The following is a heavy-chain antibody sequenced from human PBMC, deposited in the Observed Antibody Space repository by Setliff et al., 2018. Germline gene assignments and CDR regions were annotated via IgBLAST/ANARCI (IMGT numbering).Heavy chain of an antibody. CDR2: IYTSGST. D-gene: IGHD5-12*01. V-gene: IGHV4-61*09. CDR3: ARVGSGYDIDY. J-gene: IGHJ4*02. Sequence: PSETLSLTCTVSGGSISSGSYYWSWIRQPAGKGLEWIGHIYTSGSTNYNPSLKSRVTISVDTSKNQFSLKLSSVTAADTAVYYCARVGSGYDIDYWGQGTLVTVSS. CDR1: GGSISSGSYY.